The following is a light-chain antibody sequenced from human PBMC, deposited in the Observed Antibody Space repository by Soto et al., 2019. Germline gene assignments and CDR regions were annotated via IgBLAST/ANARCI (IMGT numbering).Light chain of an antibody. CDR3: QQYNSWLWT. V-gene: IGKV3-15*01. J-gene: IGKJ1*01. CDR1: QSVSSK. Sequence: EIVMTQSQATLSVSPGEGATHSCSASQSVSSKLAWYHQKPGQAPRLLIYGASTRATGIPARFSGSGSGTEFTLIISSLQSEDSAVYYCQQYNSWLWTFGQGTKVDI. CDR2: GAS.